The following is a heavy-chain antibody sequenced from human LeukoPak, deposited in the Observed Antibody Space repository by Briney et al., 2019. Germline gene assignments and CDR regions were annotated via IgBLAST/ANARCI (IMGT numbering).Heavy chain of an antibody. CDR3: ARPYGAGPYNLAY. D-gene: IGHD4-17*01. CDR2: IYPGDSDT. Sequence: GESLKIFCKGSGYSFTSYWIGWVRQMPGKGLEWMGIIYPGDSDTRYSPSFQGQVTISADRSISTAYLQWSSLKASDTAMYFCARPYGAGPYNLAYWGQGTLVTVSS. CDR1: GYSFTSYW. V-gene: IGHV5-51*01. J-gene: IGHJ4*02.